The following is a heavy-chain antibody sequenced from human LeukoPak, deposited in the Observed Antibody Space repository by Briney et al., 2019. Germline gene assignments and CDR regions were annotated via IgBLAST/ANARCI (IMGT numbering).Heavy chain of an antibody. V-gene: IGHV4-59*01. Sequence: SETLSLTCTVSGDSISSYSWTWIRQPPGKGLEYIGHVYSIGYAYYNPSLKSRITISPDTSKNQFSLKLTSVIAADTAVYYCTNYRSNWGSGWYFDRWGRGTLVTVSS. CDR1: GDSISSYS. D-gene: IGHD7-27*01. CDR3: TNYRSNWGSGWYFDR. CDR2: VYSIGYA. J-gene: IGHJ2*01.